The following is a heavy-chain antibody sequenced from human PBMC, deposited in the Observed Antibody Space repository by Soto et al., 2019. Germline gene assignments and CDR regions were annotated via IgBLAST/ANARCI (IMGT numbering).Heavy chain of an antibody. J-gene: IGHJ6*02. Sequence: QVQLVQSGAEVKKPGSSVKVSCKASGGTFSSYAISWVRQAPGQGLEWMGGIIHISETTNYAQKFQGRVTITADEYKSTAYMELSSLRSEDTAVYYCASTQGSSTSLEIYYYYYYGMEIWGQGTTVIVSS. D-gene: IGHD2-2*01. CDR1: GGTFSSYA. CDR2: IIHISETT. CDR3: ASTQGSSTSLEIYYYYYYGMEI. V-gene: IGHV1-69*01.